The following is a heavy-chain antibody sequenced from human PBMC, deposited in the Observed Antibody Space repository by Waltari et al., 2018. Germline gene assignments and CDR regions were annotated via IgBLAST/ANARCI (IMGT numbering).Heavy chain of an antibody. CDR2: FDPEDVEG. CDR1: GNSITESP. Sequence: QVQLVQSEAEVMKPGASVKVSCKVSGNSITESPMHWVRQAPGKGLEWMGSFDPEDVEGTYAQGVLDRVTMTEDRSTNTAYMELSSLRLEDTAVYYCATGGDYDEYALHYFRGLDVWGQGTTVIVAS. D-gene: IGHD4-17*01. CDR3: ATGGDYDEYALHYFRGLDV. J-gene: IGHJ6*02. V-gene: IGHV1-24*01.